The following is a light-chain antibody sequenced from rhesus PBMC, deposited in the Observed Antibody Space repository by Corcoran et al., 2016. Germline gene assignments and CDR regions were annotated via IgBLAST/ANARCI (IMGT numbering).Light chain of an antibody. CDR1: SSDIGGYNR. V-gene: IGLV2-13*02. CDR3: SSYASSSAFI. J-gene: IGLJ1*01. CDR2: EVS. Sequence: QASLPQSPSVSGSPGQSVTLSCTGTSSDIGGYNRVSWYQQHPGKAPKLMIYEVSKRPSGVSDRFSGSKSGNTASLTISGLQAEDEADYYCSSYASSSAFIFGAGTRLTVL.